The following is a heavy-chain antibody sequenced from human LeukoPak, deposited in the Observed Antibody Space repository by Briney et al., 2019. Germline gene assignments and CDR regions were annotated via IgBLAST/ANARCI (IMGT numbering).Heavy chain of an antibody. CDR3: AKDTSPLYSSSWSPTFAY. Sequence: GGSLRLSCAASGFTFSNYGLHWLRQAPGKGLEWVAVISHDGSNTYYADSVKGRFTISRDTSKNTLYLQMNSLRTEDTALYYCAKDTSPLYSSSWSPTFAYWGQGTLVTVSS. V-gene: IGHV3-30*18. D-gene: IGHD6-13*01. CDR2: ISHDGSNT. CDR1: GFTFSNYG. J-gene: IGHJ4*02.